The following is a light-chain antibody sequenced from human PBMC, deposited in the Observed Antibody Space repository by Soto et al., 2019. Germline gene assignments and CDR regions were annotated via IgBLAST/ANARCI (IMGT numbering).Light chain of an antibody. CDR2: DKN. Sequence: QSVLTQPPSVSAAPGQKVIISCSGSSSNIGSNYVSWYQQLPGTAPKLLISDKNERPSGIPDRFSASKSGTSATLGITGLQTGDEADYYCGAWDHVLNVGVFGGGTKLTV. CDR3: GAWDHVLNVGV. J-gene: IGLJ3*02. CDR1: SSNIGSNY. V-gene: IGLV1-51*01.